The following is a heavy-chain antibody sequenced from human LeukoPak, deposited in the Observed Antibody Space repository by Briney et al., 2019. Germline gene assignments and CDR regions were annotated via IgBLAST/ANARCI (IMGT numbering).Heavy chain of an antibody. V-gene: IGHV3-11*01. Sequence: PGRSLRLSCAASGFTFSDYYMSWIRQAPGKGLEWVSYISSSGSTIYYADSAKGRFTISRDNAKNSLYLQMNSLRAEDTAVYYCARVAVVPAATYYFDYWGQGTLVPSPQ. CDR3: ARVAVVPAATYYFDY. CDR2: ISSSGSTI. D-gene: IGHD2-2*01. CDR1: GFTFSDYY. J-gene: IGHJ4*02.